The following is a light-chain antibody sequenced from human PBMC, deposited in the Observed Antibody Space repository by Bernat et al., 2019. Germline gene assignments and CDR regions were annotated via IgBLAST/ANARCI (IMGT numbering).Light chain of an antibody. CDR2: AAS. J-gene: IGKJ4*01. V-gene: IGKV3-20*01. Sequence: EIVLTQSPGTLSLSPGERATLSCRASQSTSSNYLAWYQQKTGQAPRLLIYAASSRAAGIPDRFSGSGSGTDFTLTISRLEPGDFAVYFCQHYDSSSVTFGGGTKVEIK. CDR3: QHYDSSSVT. CDR1: QSTSSNY.